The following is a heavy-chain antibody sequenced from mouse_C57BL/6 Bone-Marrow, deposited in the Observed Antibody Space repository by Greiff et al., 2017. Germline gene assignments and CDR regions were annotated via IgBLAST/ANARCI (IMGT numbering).Heavy chain of an antibody. D-gene: IGHD1-1*01. Sequence: EVQLQQSGAELVRPGASVKLSCTASGFNIKDYYMHWVKQRPEQGLEWIGRIDPEDGDTVYDPKFQGKATMTADTSSNTAYLQLSSLTSEDTAVYYCTTGDYYGSSKYYYAMDYWGQGASVTVSS. V-gene: IGHV14-1*01. CDR3: TTGDYYGSSKYYYAMDY. CDR1: GFNIKDYY. J-gene: IGHJ4*01. CDR2: IDPEDGDT.